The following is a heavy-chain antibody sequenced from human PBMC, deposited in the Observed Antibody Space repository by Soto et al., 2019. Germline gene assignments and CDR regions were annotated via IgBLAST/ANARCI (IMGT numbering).Heavy chain of an antibody. V-gene: IGHV4-61*01. CDR3: AGKELRVIDYYYYGMDV. CDR1: GGSVSSGSYY. Sequence: QVQLQESGPGLVKPSETLSLTCTVSGGSVSSGSYYWSWIRQPPGKGLEWIGYIYYSGSTNYNPSLKGRVTISVDTSKNQFSLKLSSVTAADTAVYYCAGKELRVIDYYYYGMDVWGQGTTVTVSS. CDR2: IYYSGST. J-gene: IGHJ6*02. D-gene: IGHD1-26*01.